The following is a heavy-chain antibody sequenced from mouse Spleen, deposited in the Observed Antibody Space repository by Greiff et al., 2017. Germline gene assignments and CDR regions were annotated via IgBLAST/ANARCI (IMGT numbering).Heavy chain of an antibody. CDR1: GYTFTSYW. CDR3: ARGYGSSYPFAY. Sequence: QVQLQQPGAELVMPGASVKLSCKASGYTFTSYWMHWVKQRPGQGLEWIGEIDPSDSYTNYNQKFKGKATLTVDKSSSTAHMQLSSLTSEDSAVYYCARGYGSSYPFAYWGQGTLVTVSA. V-gene: IGHV1-69*01. D-gene: IGHD1-1*01. CDR2: IDPSDSYT. J-gene: IGHJ3*01.